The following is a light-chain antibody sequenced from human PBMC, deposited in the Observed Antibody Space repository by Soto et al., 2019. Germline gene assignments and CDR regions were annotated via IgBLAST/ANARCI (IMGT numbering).Light chain of an antibody. CDR2: AAS. Sequence: DIQMTQSPSSLSASVGDRVTITCRASQSISSYLNWYQQKPGKAPKLLICAASSLQSGVPSRFSGTGSGTDFTLTISGLQPEDFAIYYCLQANRVPLSFGQGTRLEIK. J-gene: IGKJ5*01. CDR3: LQANRVPLS. CDR1: QSISSY. V-gene: IGKV1-39*01.